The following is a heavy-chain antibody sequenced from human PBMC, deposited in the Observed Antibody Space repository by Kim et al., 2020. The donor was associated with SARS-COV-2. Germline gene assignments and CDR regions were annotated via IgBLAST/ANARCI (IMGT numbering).Heavy chain of an antibody. D-gene: IGHD2-21*02. Sequence: GGSLRLSCAASGFTFSTYAMHWVRQAPGKGLEWVAVISYDGSTKYYADFVKGRFTISRDNSKNTLYLQMNSLRAEDTAVYYCARGAGMTAILIVAFFYGMHVCGPRATVTLSS. V-gene: IGHV3-30*04. CDR2: ISYDGSTK. CDR1: GFTFSTYA. J-gene: IGHJ6*02. CDR3: ARGAGMTAILIVAFFYGMHV.